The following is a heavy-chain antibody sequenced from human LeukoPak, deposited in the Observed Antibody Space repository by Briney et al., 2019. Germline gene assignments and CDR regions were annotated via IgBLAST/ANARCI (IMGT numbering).Heavy chain of an antibody. V-gene: IGHV3-30*04. Sequence: GRSLRLSCAASGFTFRNYMMHWVRQAPGRGLDWVAVILEDGTIQHYADSVKGRFTISRDNSRNTVFLQMNSLRPEDTAVYYCAKGGASVTRYVDYWGQGTLVTVSS. CDR1: GFTFRNYM. CDR2: ILEDGTIQ. D-gene: IGHD4-17*01. CDR3: AKGGASVTRYVDY. J-gene: IGHJ4*02.